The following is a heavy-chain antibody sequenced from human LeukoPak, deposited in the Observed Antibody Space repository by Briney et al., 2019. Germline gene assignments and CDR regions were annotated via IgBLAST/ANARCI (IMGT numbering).Heavy chain of an antibody. Sequence: SETLSLTCTVSGDSISSYYWSWIRQPPGKGLKWIGYIYYSGSTNYNPSLKSRVTISVDTSKNQFSLKLSSVTAADTAVYYCARDRSDFWRGYYYYMDVWGKGTTVTVSS. CDR2: IYYSGST. J-gene: IGHJ6*03. V-gene: IGHV4-59*01. CDR1: GDSISSYY. D-gene: IGHD3-3*01. CDR3: ARDRSDFWRGYYYYMDV.